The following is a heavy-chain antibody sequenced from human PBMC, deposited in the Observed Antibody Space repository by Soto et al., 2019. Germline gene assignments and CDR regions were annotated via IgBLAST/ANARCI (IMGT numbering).Heavy chain of an antibody. Sequence: EGSLRLSCAASGVTLSSYAMTWVRQAPGKGLEWVATISGSDGGTYYADSAKDRFTISRDNSKNTLYLQMNNLRAEDTAVYYCANRPRYYHMDVWGPGTTVTVPS. J-gene: IGHJ6*02. V-gene: IGHV3-23*01. CDR1: GVTLSSYA. CDR2: ISGSDGGT. CDR3: ANRPRYYHMDV.